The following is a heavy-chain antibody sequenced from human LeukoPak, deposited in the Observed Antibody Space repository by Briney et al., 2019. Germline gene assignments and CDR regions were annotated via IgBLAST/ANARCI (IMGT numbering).Heavy chain of an antibody. V-gene: IGHV5-51*01. CDR2: LYPGDSDT. Sequence: GESLKISCKGSGYSFTSYWIGWVRQMPGKGLEWMGILYPGDSDTSYSPSFQGQLTISAHKPNSPAYLQWSSLKAYGPGMYYGARVSLSAEYVDVRGKGTTVTVSS. J-gene: IGHJ6*03. CDR3: ARVSLSAEYVDV. CDR1: GYSFTSYW. D-gene: IGHD3-16*02.